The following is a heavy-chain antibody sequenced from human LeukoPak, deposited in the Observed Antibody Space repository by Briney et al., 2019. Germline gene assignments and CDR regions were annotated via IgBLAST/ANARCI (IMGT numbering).Heavy chain of an antibody. D-gene: IGHD6-19*01. CDR1: GYTFTNYD. CDR2: MNPDTGNT. CDR3: ARALVSYSSGWYSVYYYYYMDV. V-gene: IGHV1-8*03. Sequence: GASVKVSCKASGYTFTNYDINWVRQATGQGLEWMAWMNPDTGNTGYAQKFQGRVTITRNTSISTAYMELSSLRSDDTAVYYCARALVSYSSGWYSVYYYYYMDVWGKGTTVTVSS. J-gene: IGHJ6*03.